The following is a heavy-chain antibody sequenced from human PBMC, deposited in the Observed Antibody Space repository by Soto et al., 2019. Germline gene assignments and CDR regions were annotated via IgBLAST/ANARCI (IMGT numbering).Heavy chain of an antibody. CDR2: MNPNSGNT. CDR3: ARSCGGSCYYYYGMDV. Sequence: ASVKVSCKASGYTFTSYDINWVQQATGQGLEWMGWMNPNSGNTGYAQKFQGRVTMTRNTSISTAYMELSSLRSEDTAVYYCARSCGGSCYYYYGMDVWGQGTTVTVSS. J-gene: IGHJ6*02. D-gene: IGHD2-15*01. V-gene: IGHV1-8*01. CDR1: GYTFTSYD.